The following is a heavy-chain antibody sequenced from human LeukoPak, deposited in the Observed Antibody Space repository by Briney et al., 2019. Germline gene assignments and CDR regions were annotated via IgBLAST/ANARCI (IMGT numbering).Heavy chain of an antibody. V-gene: IGHV3-48*03. CDR2: ISSSGYTI. D-gene: IGHD3-9*01. CDR3: AKQYDFLTGPTLGFDF. Sequence: GGSLRLSCAASGFSFSNYEMNWVRQAPGKGLEWLSCISSSGYTIYYADSAKGRFTVSRDNAKSSLYLQMNSLRAEDTAVYYCAKQYDFLTGPTLGFDFWGQGTLVTVSS. CDR1: GFSFSNYE. J-gene: IGHJ4*02.